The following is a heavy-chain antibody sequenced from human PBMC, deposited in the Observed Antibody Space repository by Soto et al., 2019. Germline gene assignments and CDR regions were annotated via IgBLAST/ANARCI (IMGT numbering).Heavy chain of an antibody. D-gene: IGHD4-17*01. J-gene: IGHJ4*02. CDR3: GRAGDYGDYGERCFDY. CDR1: SGSISSSNW. V-gene: IGHV4-4*02. Sequence: QVQLQESGPGLVKPSGTLSLTYAVSSGSISSSNWWSWVRQPPGKGLEWIGEIYHGGSTNYNPSLTSRVTISVDQSEDPFYLKLSSVTAADTAVYDCGRAGDYGDYGERCFDYWGQGPLVPVSS. CDR2: IYHGGST.